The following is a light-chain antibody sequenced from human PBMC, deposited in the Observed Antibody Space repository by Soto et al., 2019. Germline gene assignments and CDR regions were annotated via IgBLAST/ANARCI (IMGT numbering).Light chain of an antibody. CDR1: QSVSSSY. V-gene: IGKV3-20*01. CDR2: GAS. CDR3: QLYGSSPPIT. J-gene: IGKJ5*01. Sequence: EIVLTQSPGTLSLSPGERATLSSRASQSVSSSYLGWYQQKPGQAPRLLIYGASSRATGIPDRFSGSGSGTDFTLTINRLEPEDFAVYYCQLYGSSPPITFGQGTRLEIK.